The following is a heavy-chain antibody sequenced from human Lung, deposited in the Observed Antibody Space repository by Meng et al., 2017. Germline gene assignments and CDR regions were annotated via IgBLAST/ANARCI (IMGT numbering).Heavy chain of an antibody. V-gene: IGHV3-33*01. CDR1: GFIFSKSG. J-gene: IGHJ4*02. CDR3: ASDPSLYGSGAHLDS. Sequence: GGSLRLSCAVSGFIFSKSGMHWVRQAPGKGLEWVGVIWYDGSNTYYSASVKGRFTISRDNSNNTLYLQMNSLRAEDTAVYYCASDPSLYGSGAHLDSWGQGTLVTVSS. CDR2: IWYDGSNT. D-gene: IGHD3-10*01.